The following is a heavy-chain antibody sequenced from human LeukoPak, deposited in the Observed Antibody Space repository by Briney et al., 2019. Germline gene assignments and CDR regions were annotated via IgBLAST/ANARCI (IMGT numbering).Heavy chain of an antibody. Sequence: PSETLSLTCAVYGGSFSGYYWSWIRQPPGKGLEWIGYIYYTGSTNYNPSLKSRVTISVDTSKNQFSLKLSSVIDADTAVYYCARIVSGYYYYMDVWGKGTTVTVSS. CDR3: ARIVSGYYYYMDV. D-gene: IGHD3-10*01. CDR2: IYYTGST. J-gene: IGHJ6*03. CDR1: GGSFSGYY. V-gene: IGHV4-59*01.